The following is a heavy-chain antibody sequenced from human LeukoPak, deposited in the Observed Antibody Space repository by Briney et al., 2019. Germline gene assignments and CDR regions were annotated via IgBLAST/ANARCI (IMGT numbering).Heavy chain of an antibody. Sequence: SETLSLTCTVSGGSISSYYWSWIRQPPGKGLEWIGYIYYSGSTNYNPSLKSRVTISVDTSKNQFSLKLSSVTAANTAVYYCASLYCTNGVCPDYWGQGTLVTVSS. J-gene: IGHJ4*02. CDR3: ASLYCTNGVCPDY. D-gene: IGHD2-8*01. V-gene: IGHV4-59*01. CDR1: GGSISSYY. CDR2: IYYSGST.